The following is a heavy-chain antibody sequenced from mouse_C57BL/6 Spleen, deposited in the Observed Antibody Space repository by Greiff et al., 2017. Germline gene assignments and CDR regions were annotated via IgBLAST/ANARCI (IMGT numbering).Heavy chain of an antibody. J-gene: IGHJ1*03. CDR1: GYSFTGYY. CDR3: ARSIYGSSYEWYFDV. D-gene: IGHD1-1*01. V-gene: IGHV1-42*01. CDR2: INPSTGGT. Sequence: EVQLQQSGPELVKPGASVKISCKASGYSFTGYYMNWVKQSPEKSLEWIGEINPSTGGTTYNQKFKAKATLTVDKSSSTAYMQLKSLTSEDSAVYYCARSIYGSSYEWYFDVWGTGTTVTVSS.